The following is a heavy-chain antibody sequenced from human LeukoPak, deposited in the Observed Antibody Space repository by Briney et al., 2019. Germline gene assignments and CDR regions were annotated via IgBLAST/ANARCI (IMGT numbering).Heavy chain of an antibody. D-gene: IGHD3-10*01. CDR1: GFTFSSYG. V-gene: IGHV3-30*18. Sequence: GGSLRLSCAASGFTFSSYGMHWVRQAPGTGKEWVAVISYDGSNKYYADSVKGRFTISRDNSKNTLYLQMNSLRAEDTAVYYCAKVGKGLLWFGDGIDYWGQGTLVTVSS. CDR3: AKVGKGLLWFGDGIDY. J-gene: IGHJ4*02. CDR2: ISYDGSNK.